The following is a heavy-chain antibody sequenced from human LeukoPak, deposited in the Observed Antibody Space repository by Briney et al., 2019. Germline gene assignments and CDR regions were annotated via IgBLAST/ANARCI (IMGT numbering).Heavy chain of an antibody. V-gene: IGHV4-39*01. J-gene: IGHJ4*02. D-gene: IGHD5-24*01. CDR1: GGSISSSSYY. CDR3: TRQGFQMATTHFAY. CDR2: IYYSGSS. Sequence: SETLSLTCTVSGGSISSSSYYWGWIRQPPGQGLEWIGSIYYSGSSYHNPSLKIRVTISVATSKNHFTLTLSTVPSADRCVCSCTRQGFQMATTHFAYWGQETLVTVSS.